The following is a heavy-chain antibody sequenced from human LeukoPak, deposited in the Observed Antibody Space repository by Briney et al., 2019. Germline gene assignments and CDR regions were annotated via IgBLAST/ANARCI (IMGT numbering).Heavy chain of an antibody. J-gene: IGHJ4*02. V-gene: IGHV3-21*01. CDR2: ISSSSTYI. CDR3: ARDYIAYDPLDY. CDR1: GFTFSTYN. Sequence: GGSLRLSCAASGFTFSTYNMNWARQAPGKGLEWVSSISSSSTYIYYADSVKGRFTISRDNAKNSLYLQMNSLRAEDTAVYWCARDYIAYDPLDYWGQGTLVTVSS. D-gene: IGHD3-3*01.